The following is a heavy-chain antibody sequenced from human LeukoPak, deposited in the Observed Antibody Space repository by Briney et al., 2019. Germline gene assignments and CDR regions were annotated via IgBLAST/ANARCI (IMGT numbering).Heavy chain of an antibody. D-gene: IGHD3-3*02. Sequence: SVTVSCKASGGTFSSYAISWVRQAPGRGRAWVGGIIPIFGTANFAQKFQGRVTINTNESTSTAYMELSSLRSEDTAVYYCASSTVGDYDAFDIWGQGTMVTVSS. CDR2: IIPIFGTA. V-gene: IGHV1-69*05. J-gene: IGHJ3*02. CDR3: ASSTVGDYDAFDI. CDR1: GGTFSSYA.